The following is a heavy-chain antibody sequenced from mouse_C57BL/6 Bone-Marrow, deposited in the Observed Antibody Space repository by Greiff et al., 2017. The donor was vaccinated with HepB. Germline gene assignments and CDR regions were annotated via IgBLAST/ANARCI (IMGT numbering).Heavy chain of an antibody. Sequence: QVQLQQPGTELVKPGASVKLSCKASGYTFTSYWMHWVKQRPGQGLEWIGNINPSNGGTNYNEKFKSKATLTVDKSSSTAYMQLSSLTSEDSAVYYCARERLGYYDGYYLLPYWGQGTLVTVSA. CDR1: GYTFTSYW. V-gene: IGHV1-53*01. CDR3: ARERLGYYDGYYLLPY. CDR2: INPSNGGT. J-gene: IGHJ3*01. D-gene: IGHD2-3*01.